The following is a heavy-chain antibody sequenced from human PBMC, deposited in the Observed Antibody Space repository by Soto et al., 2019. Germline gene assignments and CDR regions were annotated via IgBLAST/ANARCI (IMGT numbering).Heavy chain of an antibody. V-gene: IGHV3-7*01. CDR2: IKQDGSEK. CDR1: GFTFSSYW. Sequence: GGSLRLSCAASGFTFSSYWMSWVRQAPGKGLEWVANIKQDGSEKYYVDSVKGRFTISRDNAKNSLYLQMNSLRAEDTAVYYCARDVDTAMGSLYGMDVWGQGTTVTVSS. CDR3: ARDVDTAMGSLYGMDV. J-gene: IGHJ6*02. D-gene: IGHD5-18*01.